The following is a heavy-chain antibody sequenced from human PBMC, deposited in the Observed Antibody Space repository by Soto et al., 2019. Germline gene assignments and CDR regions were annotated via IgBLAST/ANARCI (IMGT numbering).Heavy chain of an antibody. D-gene: IGHD2-2*01. J-gene: IGHJ5*02. V-gene: IGHV1-46*01. CDR3: ARGYVVVVPAAIYWFDH. Sequence: GXSVKVSCKASVYTFTSYHMHWVRQAPGQGLEWMGIINPSGGSTSYAQKFQGRVTMTRDTSTSTVYMGLSSLRSEDTAVYYCARGYVVVVPAAIYWFDHWGQGALVTVSS. CDR1: VYTFTSYH. CDR2: INPSGGST.